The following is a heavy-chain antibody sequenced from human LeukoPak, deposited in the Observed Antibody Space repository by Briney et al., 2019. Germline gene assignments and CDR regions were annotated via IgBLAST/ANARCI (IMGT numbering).Heavy chain of an antibody. CDR1: GGTFISYA. CDR3: AGGSGYHRWGAFDI. V-gene: IGHV1-69*06. Sequence: ASVKVSCKASGGTFISYAISWVRQAPGQGLEWMGGIIPIFGTANYAQKFQGRVTITADKSTSAAYMELSSLRSEDTAVYYCAGGSGYHRWGAFDIWGQGTMVTVSS. J-gene: IGHJ3*02. CDR2: IIPIFGTA. D-gene: IGHD3-22*01.